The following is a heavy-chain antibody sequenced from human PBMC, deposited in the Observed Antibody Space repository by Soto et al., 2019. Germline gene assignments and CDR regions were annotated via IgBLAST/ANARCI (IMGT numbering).Heavy chain of an antibody. CDR2: ISHSRST. V-gene: IGHV4-34*01. J-gene: IGHJ6*01. CDR1: GGSFSGYY. D-gene: IGHD3-3*01. CDR3: ARNVLRFLEWPRAGYYYYYGMDV. Sequence: SEPLSLTCAVYGGSFSGYYWSWIRHPPRKGLEWIGEISHSRSTNYNPSLKSRVTISVDTSTNQFSLKLSSVTAADTAVYYCARNVLRFLEWPRAGYYYYYGMDVWGKGTTVTVSS.